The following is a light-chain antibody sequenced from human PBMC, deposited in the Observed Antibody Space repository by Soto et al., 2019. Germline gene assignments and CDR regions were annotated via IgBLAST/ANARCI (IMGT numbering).Light chain of an antibody. CDR1: QSVSSY. CDR2: DAS. Sequence: EIVVTQSPATLSLSPGERATLSCRASQSVSSYLAWYQQKPGQAPRLLIYDASNRATGIPARFSGSGSGTDFTLTISSLEPEDFAVYYCQQYNNWPPWTFGQGTKV. V-gene: IGKV3-11*01. J-gene: IGKJ1*01. CDR3: QQYNNWPPWT.